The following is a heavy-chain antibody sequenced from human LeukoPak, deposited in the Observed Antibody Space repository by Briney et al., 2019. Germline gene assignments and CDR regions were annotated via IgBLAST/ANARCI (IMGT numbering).Heavy chain of an antibody. Sequence: ASVKVSFKASGYTFTSYYMHWVRQAPGQGLEWMGIINPSGGSTRYAEKFQGRVTMTRDTSTSTVYMELSSLRSEDTAIYYCARTNYHDSTGFYDYWGQGTLVTVSS. CDR1: GYTFTSYY. V-gene: IGHV1-46*01. D-gene: IGHD3-22*01. J-gene: IGHJ4*02. CDR2: INPSGGST. CDR3: ARTNYHDSTGFYDY.